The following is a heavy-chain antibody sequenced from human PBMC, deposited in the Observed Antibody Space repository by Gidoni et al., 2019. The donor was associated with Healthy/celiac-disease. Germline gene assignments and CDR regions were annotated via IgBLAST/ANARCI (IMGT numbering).Heavy chain of an antibody. Sequence: QVQLVESGGGVVQPGRSLRLSCAASGFTFSSYALHWVRQAPSKGVGLVASLINDGSHKYLREPVEGRFTISRDNSKNTLYLQMNSLRAEDTAVYYCAREGGIAVADKYYYYYGMDVWGQGTTVTVSS. CDR2: INDGSHK. D-gene: IGHD6-19*01. CDR1: GFTFSSYA. J-gene: IGHJ6*02. CDR3: AREGGIAVADKYYYYYGMDV. V-gene: IGHV3-30-3*01.